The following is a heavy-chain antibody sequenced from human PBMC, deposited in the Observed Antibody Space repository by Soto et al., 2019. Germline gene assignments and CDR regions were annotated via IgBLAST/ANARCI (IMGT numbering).Heavy chain of an antibody. D-gene: IGHD6-19*01. J-gene: IGHJ4*02. CDR3: ASSGSGWYLY. V-gene: IGHV1-69*13. Sequence: ASVKVSCKASGGTFSSYAISWVRQAPGQGLEWMGGIIPIFGTANYAQKFQGRVTITADESTSTAYMELSSLRSEDTAVYYCASSGSGWYLYWGQGTLVTVSS. CDR1: GGTFSSYA. CDR2: IIPIFGTA.